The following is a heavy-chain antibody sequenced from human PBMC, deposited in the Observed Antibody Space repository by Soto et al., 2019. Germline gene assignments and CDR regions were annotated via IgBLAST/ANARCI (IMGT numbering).Heavy chain of an antibody. CDR1: GFTFSSHA. CDR3: ARRITMVRGPYYYYAMDV. V-gene: IGHV3-48*02. CDR2: ITSTSSTK. J-gene: IGHJ6*02. Sequence: PGGSLRLSCAASGFTFSSHAVNWVRQAPGKGLEWLSYITSTSSTKHYAASVEGRFTISRDNAKNSLYLQMNSLRDEDTAVYYCARRITMVRGPYYYYAMDVWGQGTTVTVSS. D-gene: IGHD3-10*01.